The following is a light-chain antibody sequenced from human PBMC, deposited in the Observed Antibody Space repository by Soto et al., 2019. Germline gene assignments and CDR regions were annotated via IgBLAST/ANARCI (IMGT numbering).Light chain of an antibody. CDR3: GTWDSSLSAGGV. CDR1: SSNIGNNY. J-gene: IGLJ2*01. V-gene: IGLV1-51*01. CDR2: DNN. Sequence: QSVLTQPPSVSAAPGQKVTISCSGSSSNIGNNYVSWYQQLPGTTPTLLIYDNNKRPSGIPDRFSGAKSGTSATLGITGLQTGDEADYYCGTWDSSLSAGGVFGGGTKLTVL.